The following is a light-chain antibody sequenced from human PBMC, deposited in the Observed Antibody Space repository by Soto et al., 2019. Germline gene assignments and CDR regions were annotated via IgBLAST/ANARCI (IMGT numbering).Light chain of an antibody. J-gene: IGKJ2*01. CDR2: VGF. Sequence: EIVVTQSPLSLSVTPGESASISCRSSQSLLRSNGRNYLDWYVQKPGQSPRLLIYVGFNRASGVXDXXSGSEAVTDVTLKISRVEAVDVGIYYCMQGQQTPYTLGQGTKLEI. V-gene: IGKV2-28*01. CDR3: MQGQQTPYT. CDR1: QSLLRSNGRNY.